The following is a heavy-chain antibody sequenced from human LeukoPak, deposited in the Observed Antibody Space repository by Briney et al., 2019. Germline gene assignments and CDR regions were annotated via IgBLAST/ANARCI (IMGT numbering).Heavy chain of an antibody. CDR1: GFTFTSYD. CDR3: ARGPSLVRGVIMPGSVGGMDV. CDR2: MNPNSGNT. J-gene: IGHJ6*02. Sequence: ASVKVSCKASGFTFTSYDINWVRQATGQGLEWMGWMNPNSGNTRYAQKVQGRITMTRDTSISTAYMELSSLRSEDTAVYYCARGPSLVRGVIMPGSVGGMDVWGQGTTVTVSS. D-gene: IGHD3-10*01. V-gene: IGHV1-8*01.